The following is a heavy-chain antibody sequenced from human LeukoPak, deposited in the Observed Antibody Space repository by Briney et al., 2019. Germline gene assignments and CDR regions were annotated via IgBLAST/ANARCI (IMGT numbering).Heavy chain of an antibody. CDR2: INHSGST. J-gene: IGHJ6*02. V-gene: IGHV4-34*01. CDR3: ARGPYGMDV. Sequence: SETLSLTCAVYGGSFSDYYWSWIRQPPGKGLEWIGEINHSGSTNYNPSLESRVTISIDTSQNRFSLKLRSVTAADTAVYYCARGPYGMDVWGQGTTVTVSS. CDR1: GGSFSDYY.